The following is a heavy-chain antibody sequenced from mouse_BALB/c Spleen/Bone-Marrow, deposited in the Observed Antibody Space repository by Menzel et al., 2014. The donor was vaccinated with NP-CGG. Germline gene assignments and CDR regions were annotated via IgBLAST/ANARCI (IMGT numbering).Heavy chain of an antibody. Sequence: DVKLVESGGGLVQPKGSLKISCAASGFTFNTYAMNWVRQAPGKGLEWVARIRSKSNNYATYYVDSVKDRFTVSRDESQSMLYLQMNNLRTEDTAMYYCVTYYDYDLYAMDYWGQGTSVTVSS. V-gene: IGHV10-1*02. CDR1: GFTFNTYA. J-gene: IGHJ4*01. D-gene: IGHD2-4*01. CDR3: VTYYDYDLYAMDY. CDR2: IRSKSNNYAT.